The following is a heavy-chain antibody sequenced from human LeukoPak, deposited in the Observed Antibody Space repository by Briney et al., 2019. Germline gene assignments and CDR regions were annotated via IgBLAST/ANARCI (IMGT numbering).Heavy chain of an antibody. Sequence: GGSLRLSCAASGFTFSSYSRNWVPRAPGRGLEWVSSISISSSYIYYADSVKGRFTISRDNAKNSLYLQMSSLRAEDTAAYYCARDRASDYWGQGTLVTVSS. D-gene: IGHD3-10*01. CDR3: ARDRASDY. CDR2: ISISSSYI. V-gene: IGHV3-21*01. J-gene: IGHJ4*02. CDR1: GFTFSSYS.